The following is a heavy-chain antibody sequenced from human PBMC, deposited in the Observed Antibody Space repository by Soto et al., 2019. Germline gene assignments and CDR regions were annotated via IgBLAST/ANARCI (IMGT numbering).Heavy chain of an antibody. Sequence: QVQLVQSGAEVKKPGASVRLSCKVSGKSFDNFDVHWVRQTPGQRPEWMGRINVGDDKTKYSEKFQGRVIVSYDTSATTAYMELRALSSEDTAVYYCARAKYDYIWGSYHPFDQWAQGAQVTVAS. CDR2: INVGDDKT. CDR3: ARAKYDYIWGSYHPFDQ. CDR1: GKSFDNFD. J-gene: IGHJ4*02. D-gene: IGHD3-16*02. V-gene: IGHV1-3*01.